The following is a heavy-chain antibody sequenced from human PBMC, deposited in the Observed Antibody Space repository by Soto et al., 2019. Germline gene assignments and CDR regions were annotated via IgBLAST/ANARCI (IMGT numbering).Heavy chain of an antibody. D-gene: IGHD1-1*01. CDR3: AKVFSPERGNYFDY. CDR2: ISNSFSDGNT. Sequence: LRLSCAASGFTFSNYAMNWVRQAPGKGLEWVSAISNSFSDGNTHYADSVKGRFTISRDNDKNTVFLEMNSLRAEDTAVYYCAKVFSPERGNYFDYWGQGTLVTVSS. V-gene: IGHV3-23*01. J-gene: IGHJ4*02. CDR1: GFTFSNYA.